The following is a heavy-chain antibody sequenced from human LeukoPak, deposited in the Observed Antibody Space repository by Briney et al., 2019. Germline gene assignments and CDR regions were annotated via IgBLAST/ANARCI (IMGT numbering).Heavy chain of an antibody. Sequence: ASVKVSCKASGGTFSSYAISWVRQAPGQGLEWMGGIIPIFGTANYAQKFQGRVTITADESTSTAYMELSSLRSEDTAVYYCARDLSGYYSDYYYYMDVWGKGTTVTVSS. D-gene: IGHD3-9*01. CDR3: ARDLSGYYSDYYYYMDV. V-gene: IGHV1-69*13. CDR2: IIPIFGTA. CDR1: GGTFSSYA. J-gene: IGHJ6*03.